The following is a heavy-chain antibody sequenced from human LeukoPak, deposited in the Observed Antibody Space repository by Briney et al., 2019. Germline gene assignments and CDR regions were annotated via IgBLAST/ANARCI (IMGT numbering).Heavy chain of an antibody. CDR3: ARHCIADTIPRYYFDY. CDR2: IYESGST. Sequence: SDTLSLTCTVCVDSMKKSNELWPWSRKPRAGGRERFLSIYESGSTYYSPSIKSRVTISVDTSKNQFSLKLSSVTAADTAVYYCARHCIADTIPRYYFDYWGQGTLVTVSS. J-gene: IGHJ4*02. D-gene: IGHD6-13*01. CDR1: VDSMKKSNEL. V-gene: IGHV4-39*01.